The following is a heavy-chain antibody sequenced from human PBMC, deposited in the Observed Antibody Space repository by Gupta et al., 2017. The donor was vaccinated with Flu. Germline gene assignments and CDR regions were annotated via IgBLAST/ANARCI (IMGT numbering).Heavy chain of an antibody. CDR2: IWYDGSNK. Sequence: QVQLVESGGGVVQPGRSLRLSCAASGFTFSSYGMHWVRQAPGKGLEWVAVIWYDGSNKYYADSVKGRFTISRDNSKNTLYLQMNSLRAEDTAVYYCAREAGCSGGSCFDYWGQGTLVTVSS. CDR3: AREAGCSGGSCFDY. J-gene: IGHJ4*02. CDR1: GFTFSSYG. D-gene: IGHD2-15*01. V-gene: IGHV3-33*01.